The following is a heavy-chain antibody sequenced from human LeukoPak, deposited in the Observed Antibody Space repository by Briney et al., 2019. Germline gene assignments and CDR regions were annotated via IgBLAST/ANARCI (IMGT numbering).Heavy chain of an antibody. CDR1: GGTFSSYA. J-gene: IGHJ3*02. Sequence: SVKVSCEASGGTFSSYAISWVRQAPGQGLEWMGGIIPIFGTANYAQKFQGRVTITADKSTSTAYMELSSLRSEDTAVYYCARERGNWNDKAFDIWGQGTMVTVSS. V-gene: IGHV1-69*06. CDR2: IIPIFGTA. CDR3: ARERGNWNDKAFDI. D-gene: IGHD1-20*01.